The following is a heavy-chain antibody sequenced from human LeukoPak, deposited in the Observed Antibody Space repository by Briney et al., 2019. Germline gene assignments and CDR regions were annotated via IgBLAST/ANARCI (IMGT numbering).Heavy chain of an antibody. Sequence: GGSLRLPCAASGFTFTSYAMTWVRQAPGKGLEWVSGISNSGSSTYYADSVKGRFTISRDNSKNTLYLQLSSLRAEYTAVYYGANIMVRGPYDMDVWGQGTTVTVSS. V-gene: IGHV3-23*01. CDR2: ISNSGSST. J-gene: IGHJ6*02. CDR3: ANIMVRGPYDMDV. CDR1: GFTFTSYA. D-gene: IGHD3-10*01.